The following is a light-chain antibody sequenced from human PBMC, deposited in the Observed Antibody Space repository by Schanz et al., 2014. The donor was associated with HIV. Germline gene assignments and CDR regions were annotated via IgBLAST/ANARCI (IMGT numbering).Light chain of an antibody. J-gene: IGLJ3*02. V-gene: IGLV1-44*01. Sequence: QSVLTQPPSASGTPGQRVTISCSVSRSNIGSNAVNWLQQLPGTAPKLLIYNSYHRPSGVPDRLSGSGSGTSASLAISGLQSEDEADFYCATWDDSLNGWVFGGGTKLTVL. CDR1: RSNIGSNA. CDR3: ATWDDSLNGWV. CDR2: NSY.